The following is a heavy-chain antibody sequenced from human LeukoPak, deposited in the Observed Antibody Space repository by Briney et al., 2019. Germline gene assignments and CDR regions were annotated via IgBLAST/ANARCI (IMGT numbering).Heavy chain of an antibody. CDR3: ARVPRFVGSGLYYFDY. J-gene: IGHJ4*02. V-gene: IGHV1-2*02. CDR2: INPNSGGT. CDR1: GYTFTGYY. D-gene: IGHD2-15*01. Sequence: ASVKVSCKASGYTFTGYYMHWVRQAPGQGLEWMGWINPNSGGTNYAQKFQGRVTMTWDTSISTAYMELSRLRSDDTAVYYCARVPRFVGSGLYYFDYWGQGTLVTVSS.